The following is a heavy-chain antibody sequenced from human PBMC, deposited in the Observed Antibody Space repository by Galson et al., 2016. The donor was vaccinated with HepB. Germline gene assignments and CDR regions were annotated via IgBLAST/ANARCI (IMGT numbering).Heavy chain of an antibody. CDR1: GFTVRTNY. D-gene: IGHD2-2*01. J-gene: IGHJ4*02. CDR2: FYSGGTT. Sequence: LRLSCATSGFTVRTNYMAWVRQVPGKGLEWVSVFYSGGTTFYIDSVRGRFTISTDSSKNTLYLQMDSLRVEDTAMYYCARKVLPVAPWGWWGQGTLVTVSS. V-gene: IGHV3-53*01. CDR3: ARKVLPVAPWGW.